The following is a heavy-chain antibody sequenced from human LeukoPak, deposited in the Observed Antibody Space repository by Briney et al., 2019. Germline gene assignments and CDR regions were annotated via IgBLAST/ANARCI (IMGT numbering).Heavy chain of an antibody. Sequence: GASVKVSCKASGGTFSSYAISWVRQAPGQGLEWMGRIIPILGIANYAQKFQGRVTITADKSTSTAYMELSSLRSEDTAVYYCARDRNYYDSSGYYSFDYWGQGTLVTVSS. V-gene: IGHV1-69*04. CDR1: GGTFSSYA. CDR3: ARDRNYYDSSGYYSFDY. J-gene: IGHJ4*02. CDR2: IIPILGIA. D-gene: IGHD3-22*01.